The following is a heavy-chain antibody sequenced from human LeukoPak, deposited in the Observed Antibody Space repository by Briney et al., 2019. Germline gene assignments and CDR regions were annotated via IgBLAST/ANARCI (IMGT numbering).Heavy chain of an antibody. V-gene: IGHV3-23*01. CDR1: GFTFSSYD. D-gene: IGHD1-14*01. CDR2: ISGSGGNT. J-gene: IGHJ5*02. CDR3: AKITGSGYNWFGP. Sequence: GGSLRLSCAASGFTFSSYDMSWVRQAPGKGLEWVSAISGSGGNTYYADSVKGRFTISRDNSKNTLYLQMNSLRAEDTAVYYCAKITGSGYNWFGPWGQGTLVTVSS.